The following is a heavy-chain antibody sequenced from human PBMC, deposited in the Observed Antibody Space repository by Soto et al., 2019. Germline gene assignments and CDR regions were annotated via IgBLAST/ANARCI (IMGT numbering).Heavy chain of an antibody. J-gene: IGHJ6*02. CDR1: GFTFSSYW. CDR3: ARDLGASSSWLRYYYGMDV. D-gene: IGHD6-13*01. CDR2: IKQDGSEK. Sequence: PGGSLRLSCAASGFTFSSYWMSWVRQAPGKGLEWVANIKQDGSEKYYVDSVKGRFTISRDNAKNSLYLQMNSLRAEDTAVYYCARDLGASSSWLRYYYGMDVWGQGTTVTVSS. V-gene: IGHV3-7*01.